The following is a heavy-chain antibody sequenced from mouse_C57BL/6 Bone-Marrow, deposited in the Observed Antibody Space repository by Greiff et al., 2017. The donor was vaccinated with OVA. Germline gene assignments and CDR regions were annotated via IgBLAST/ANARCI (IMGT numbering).Heavy chain of an antibody. J-gene: IGHJ2*01. V-gene: IGHV1-80*01. CDR1: GYAFSSYW. Sequence: VQLQQSGAELVKPGASVKISCKASGYAFSSYWMNWVKQRPGKGLEWIGQIYPGDGDTNYNGKFKGKATLTADKSSSTAYMQLSSLTSEDSAVYFCARPDGSSCYFDYWGQGTTLTVSS. CDR2: IYPGDGDT. D-gene: IGHD1-1*01. CDR3: ARPDGSSCYFDY.